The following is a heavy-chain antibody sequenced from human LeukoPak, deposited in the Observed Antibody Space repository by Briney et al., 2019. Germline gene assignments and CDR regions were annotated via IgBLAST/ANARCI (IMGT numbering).Heavy chain of an antibody. V-gene: IGHV5-51*01. D-gene: IGHD6-19*01. CDR1: GYSFTNYW. J-gene: IGHJ4*02. Sequence: GEFLKISCKGSGYSFTNYWIGWVRQMPGKGLEWMGIIYPDDSDTRYSPSFQGQVTISADKSISTAYLQWSSLKASDTAMYYCARRASLAGYYFDYWGQGTLVTVSS. CDR3: ARRASLAGYYFDY. CDR2: IYPDDSDT.